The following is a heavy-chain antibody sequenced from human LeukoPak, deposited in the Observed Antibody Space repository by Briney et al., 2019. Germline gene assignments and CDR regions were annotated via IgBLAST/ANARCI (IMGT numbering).Heavy chain of an antibody. Sequence: PGGSLRLSCAASGFTFNSYWMHWVRQAPGKGLVWVSRINSDGSGTSDADFVKGRFTISRDNSKNTLYLQMNSLRTEDTAVYYCAKAEGYDILTGLDYWGQGTLVTVSS. CDR1: GFTFNSYW. CDR2: INSDGSGT. J-gene: IGHJ4*02. D-gene: IGHD3-9*01. CDR3: AKAEGYDILTGLDY. V-gene: IGHV3-74*01.